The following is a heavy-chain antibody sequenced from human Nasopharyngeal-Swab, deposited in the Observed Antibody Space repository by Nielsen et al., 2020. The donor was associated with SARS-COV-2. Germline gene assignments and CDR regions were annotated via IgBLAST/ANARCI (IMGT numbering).Heavy chain of an antibody. CDR2: MYTSGST. D-gene: IGHD2-21*02. CDR1: GGSISSGSYY. J-gene: IGHJ2*01. CDR3: ARGQATGLVVVTSSGCFDL. V-gene: IGHV4-61*02. Sequence: SETLSLTCTVSGGSISSGSYYWSWIQQPAGKGLEWIGRMYTSGSTTYNPSLKSRVTISVDTSKNQLSLKLSSVTAADTAVYYCARGQATGLVVVTSSGCFDLWGRGTLVTVSS.